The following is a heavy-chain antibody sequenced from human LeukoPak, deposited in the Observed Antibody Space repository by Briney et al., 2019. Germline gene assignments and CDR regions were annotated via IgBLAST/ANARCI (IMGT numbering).Heavy chain of an antibody. CDR3: ARDMGYSSSSFDY. Sequence: PGGSLRLSCAASGFTFSNYDMHWIRQPAGRGLEWVSGFGPTGDTYYRRSVKGRFTISRDNAKNSLYLQMNGLRAEDTAVYYCARDMGYSSSSFDYWGQGTLVTVSS. V-gene: IGHV3-13*01. J-gene: IGHJ4*02. D-gene: IGHD6-13*01. CDR1: GFTFSNYD. CDR2: FGPTGDT.